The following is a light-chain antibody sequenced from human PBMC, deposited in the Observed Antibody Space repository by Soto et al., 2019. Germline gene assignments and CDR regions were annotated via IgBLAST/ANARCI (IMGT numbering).Light chain of an antibody. CDR2: AAS. J-gene: IGKJ1*01. Sequence: DIQMTQSPSSLSASIGDRVTITCRASQSISTYLNWYQHKPGKAPKLLIYAASSLQSGVPSRFSGSGSGTDFTLTISSPQPEDFATYYCQQSYSTPPTFGQGTKVEIK. CDR1: QSISTY. CDR3: QQSYSTPPT. V-gene: IGKV1-39*01.